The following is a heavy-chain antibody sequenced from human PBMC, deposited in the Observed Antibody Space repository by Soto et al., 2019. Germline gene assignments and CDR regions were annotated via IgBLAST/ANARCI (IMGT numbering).Heavy chain of an antibody. CDR1: GFSFSNYG. CDR2: IWYDGSNK. V-gene: IGHV3-33*01. D-gene: IGHD3-3*01. Sequence: QVQLVESGGGVVQPGRSLRLSCAGSGFSFSNYGMHWVRQAPGKGLEWVALIWYDGSNKYYADSVKGRFTISRDNSKNTLYLQMRTLRNDDTAVYYCARDSRVESNLKEVFQGWGQGTMVTVFS. J-gene: IGHJ1*01. CDR3: ARDSRVESNLKEVFQG.